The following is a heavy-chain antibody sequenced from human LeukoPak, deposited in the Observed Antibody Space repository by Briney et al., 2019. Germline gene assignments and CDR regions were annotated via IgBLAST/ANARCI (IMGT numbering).Heavy chain of an antibody. V-gene: IGHV1-2*02. CDR1: GYTFTGYY. Sequence: GASVKVSCKASGYTFTGYYMHWVRQAPGQGLEWMGWINPNSGGTNYAQKFQGRVTMTRDTSISTAYMELSRLRSDDTAVYYCARDSGYYGSGSFDYWGQGTLVTVSS. D-gene: IGHD3-10*01. CDR3: ARDSGYYGSGSFDY. CDR2: INPNSGGT. J-gene: IGHJ4*02.